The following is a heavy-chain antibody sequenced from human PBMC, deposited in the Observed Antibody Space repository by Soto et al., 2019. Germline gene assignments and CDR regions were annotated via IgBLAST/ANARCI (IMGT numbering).Heavy chain of an antibody. D-gene: IGHD3-22*01. J-gene: IGHJ5*02. CDR1: GVTFSSYG. CDR3: AKDPATYYYDSSGPWGYWFDP. Sequence: GGSLRLPCFRSGVTFSSYGMPWLRQAPVKGLERVAVISYAGSNKYYADTVKGRFTISRDNSKNTLYLQMNSLRAEDTAVYYCAKDPATYYYDSSGPWGYWFDPWGQGTLVPVPS. V-gene: IGHV3-30*18. CDR2: ISYAGSNK.